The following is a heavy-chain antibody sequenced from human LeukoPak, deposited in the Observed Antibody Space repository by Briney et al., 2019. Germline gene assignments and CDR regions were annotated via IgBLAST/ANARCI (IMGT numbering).Heavy chain of an antibody. Sequence: GGSLTLSCAASGFPFNTYWMSWVRQSAGKGLQWVANIKPDGSDKYYVDSVRGRFTVSRDNAKNSLYLHLSSLGADDTAVYYCARRVGVYYIYWGQGTLVTVSS. CDR1: GFPFNTYW. V-gene: IGHV3-7*01. J-gene: IGHJ4*02. D-gene: IGHD1-26*01. CDR3: ARRVGVYYIY. CDR2: IKPDGSDK.